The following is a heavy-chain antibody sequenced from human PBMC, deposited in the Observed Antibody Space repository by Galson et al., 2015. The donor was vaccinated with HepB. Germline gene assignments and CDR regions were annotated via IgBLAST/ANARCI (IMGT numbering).Heavy chain of an antibody. Sequence: SLRLSCAASGFTFSNYGMNWVRQAPGKGLEWVSGISGSGGSLYYGSSVKGRFTISRDNTKNTLYLQMNSLRVDDTAVYYCAKDRSAYDENSDGIDYWGQGTLVTVSS. J-gene: IGHJ4*02. V-gene: IGHV3-23*01. CDR1: GFTFSNYG. D-gene: IGHD3-3*01. CDR3: AKDRSAYDENSDGIDY. CDR2: ISGSGGSL.